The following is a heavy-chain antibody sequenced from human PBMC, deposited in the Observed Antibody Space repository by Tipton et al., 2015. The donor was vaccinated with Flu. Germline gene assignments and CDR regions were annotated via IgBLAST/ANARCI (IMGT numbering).Heavy chain of an antibody. J-gene: IGHJ4*02. D-gene: IGHD2-2*01. CDR1: GFTFSSYG. Sequence: LSLTCAASGFTFSSYGMHWVRQAPGKGLEWVAVISYDGSNKYYADSVKGRFTISRDNSKNTLYLQMNSLRAEDTAVYYCANGKGYCSSTSCPPPADYWGQGTLVTVSS. CDR2: ISYDGSNK. V-gene: IGHV3-30*18. CDR3: ANGKGYCSSTSCPPPADY.